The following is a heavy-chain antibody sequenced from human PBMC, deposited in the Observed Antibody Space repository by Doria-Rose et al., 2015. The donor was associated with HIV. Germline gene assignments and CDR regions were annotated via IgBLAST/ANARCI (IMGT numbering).Heavy chain of an antibody. V-gene: IGHV1-46*01. Sequence: KISCKASGYTFTNNYMHWVRQAPGQGLEWMGTINPRGGSTSYAQKFQGRVTMTRDTSTSTVYMELRSLRSEDTAMYYCAREAGTADWFDPWGQGTLVIVSS. D-gene: IGHD2-21*02. CDR3: AREAGTADWFDP. CDR1: GYTFTNNY. J-gene: IGHJ5*02. CDR2: INPRGGST.